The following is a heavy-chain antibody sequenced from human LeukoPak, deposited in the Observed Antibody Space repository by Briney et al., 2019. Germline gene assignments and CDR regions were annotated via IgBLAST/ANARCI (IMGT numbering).Heavy chain of an antibody. D-gene: IGHD3-3*01. CDR2: IYYSGST. CDR1: GGSFSGYY. J-gene: IGHJ3*02. Sequence: SGTLSLTCAVYGGSFSGYYWSWIRQPPGKGLEWIGYIYYSGSTNYNPSLKSRVAISVDTSKNQFSLKLSSVTAADTAVYYCATIFGDAFDIWGQGTMVTVSS. CDR3: ATIFGDAFDI. V-gene: IGHV4-59*12.